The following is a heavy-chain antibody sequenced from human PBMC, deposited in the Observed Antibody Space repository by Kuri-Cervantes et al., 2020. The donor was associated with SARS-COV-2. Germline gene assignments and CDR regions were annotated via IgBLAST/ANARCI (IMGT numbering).Heavy chain of an antibody. CDR1: GGSISSHY. J-gene: IGHJ6*03. D-gene: IGHD2-2*01. V-gene: IGHV4-59*11. Sequence: SETLSLTCTVSGGSISSHYWSWIRQPPGKGLEWIGYIYYSGSTNYNPSLKSRVTISVDTSKNQFSLKLSSVTAADTAVYYCARGGWGYCSSTSCPTDYYYYYMDVWGKGTTVTVSS. CDR2: IYYSGST. CDR3: ARGGWGYCSSTSCPTDYYYYYMDV.